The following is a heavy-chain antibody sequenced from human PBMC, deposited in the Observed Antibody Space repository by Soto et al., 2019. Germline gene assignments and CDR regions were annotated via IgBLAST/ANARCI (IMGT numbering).Heavy chain of an antibody. V-gene: IGHV3-23*01. CDR3: VNRMSDLDS. D-gene: IGHD2-21*02. J-gene: IGHJ4*02. Sequence: EVQVLESGGGLVQPGGSLRLSCAASGFTFSTHAMTWVRQAPGKGLEWVSSISDSGGSTYYADSVKGRFTISRDNSKNTLYLQMNSLRVEDTAMYYCVNRMSDLDSWGQGTLVTVST. CDR1: GFTFSTHA. CDR2: ISDSGGST.